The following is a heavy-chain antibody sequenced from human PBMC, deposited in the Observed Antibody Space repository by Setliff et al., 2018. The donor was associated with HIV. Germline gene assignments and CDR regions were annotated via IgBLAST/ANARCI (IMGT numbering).Heavy chain of an antibody. Sequence: SETLSLTCTVSGGSIINYFWSWIRLPPGKRLEWIGYIYYSGSTDYNPSLKSRVTISVDTSKSQVSLKLSSVTAADTAVYYCVRSPGVDTNMAFDYWGRGTLVTVSS. D-gene: IGHD5-18*01. CDR2: IYYSGST. J-gene: IGHJ4*02. CDR1: GGSIINYF. V-gene: IGHV4-59*01. CDR3: VRSPGVDTNMAFDY.